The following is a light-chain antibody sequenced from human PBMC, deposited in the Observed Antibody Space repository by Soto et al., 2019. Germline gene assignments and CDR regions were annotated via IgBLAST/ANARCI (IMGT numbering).Light chain of an antibody. CDR2: GNT. CDR1: SSNIGSTYD. J-gene: IGLJ1*01. Sequence: QSVLTQPPSVSVAPGQRVTISCTGSSSNIGSTYDVQWYQQLPGTAPKLLIHGNTDRPSGVPDRFSGSKSGTSASLAITGLQADDEADYYCQSYDERLSVHYVFGTGTKLTVL. CDR3: QSYDERLSVHYV. V-gene: IGLV1-40*01.